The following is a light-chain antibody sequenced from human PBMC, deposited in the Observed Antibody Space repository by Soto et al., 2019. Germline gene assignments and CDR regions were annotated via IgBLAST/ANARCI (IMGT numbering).Light chain of an antibody. J-gene: IGLJ1*01. V-gene: IGLV2-14*01. CDR2: EVS. CDR1: SSDVGVYNY. CDR3: SSYTSSSTPYV. Sequence: QSALTQPASVSGSPGQSTTISRTGTSSDVGVYNYVSWYQQHPGKAPKLMIYEVSNRPSGVSNRFSGSKSGNTASLTISGLQAEDEADYYCSSYTSSSTPYVFGTGTKLTVL.